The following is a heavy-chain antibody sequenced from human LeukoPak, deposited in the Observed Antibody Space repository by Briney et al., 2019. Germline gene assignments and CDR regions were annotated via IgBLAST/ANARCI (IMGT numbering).Heavy chain of an antibody. V-gene: IGHV4-39*07. D-gene: IGHD1-26*01. CDR2: IYYSGST. Sequence: PSETLSLTCTVSGGSISSSSYYWGWIRQPPGKGLEWIGSIYYSGSTYCNPSLKSRVTISVDTSKNQFSLKLSSVTAADTAVYYCARDHGIQNWFDPWGQGTLVTVSS. CDR1: GGSISSSSYY. J-gene: IGHJ5*02. CDR3: ARDHGIQNWFDP.